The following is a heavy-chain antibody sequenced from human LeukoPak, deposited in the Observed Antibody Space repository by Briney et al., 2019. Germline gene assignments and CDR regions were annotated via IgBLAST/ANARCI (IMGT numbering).Heavy chain of an antibody. V-gene: IGHV1-2*02. D-gene: IGHD2-2*01. CDR1: GYTFTGYY. CDR3: ARGGLGYCSSTSCLGYDAFDI. CDR2: INPNSGGT. Sequence: ASVEVSCKASGYTFTGYYMHWVRQAPGQGLEWMGWINPNSGGTNYAQKFQGRVTMTRDTSISTAYMELSRLRSDDTAVYYCARGGLGYCSSTSCLGYDAFDIWGQGTMVTVSS. J-gene: IGHJ3*02.